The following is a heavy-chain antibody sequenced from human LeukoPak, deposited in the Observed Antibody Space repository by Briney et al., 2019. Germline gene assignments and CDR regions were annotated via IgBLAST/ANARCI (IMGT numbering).Heavy chain of an antibody. CDR1: GDSVNSGAYY. CDR2: IYYSGSA. Sequence: PSETLSLTCTVSGDSVNSGAYYWSWIRQSPGKGLEWIGNIYYSGSAYYNPSLKSRVTMSVDTSKNQFSLKLSSVTAADTAVYYCARDLRRGIPVIAFDIWGQGTMVTVSS. D-gene: IGHD3-16*01. CDR3: ARDLRRGIPVIAFDI. V-gene: IGHV4-39*07. J-gene: IGHJ3*02.